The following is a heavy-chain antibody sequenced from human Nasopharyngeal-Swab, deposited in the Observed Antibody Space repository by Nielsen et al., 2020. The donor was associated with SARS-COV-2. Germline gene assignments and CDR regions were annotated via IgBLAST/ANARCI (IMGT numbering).Heavy chain of an antibody. CDR1: GFTFSSYA. CDR3: AKGRGADY. D-gene: IGHD3-10*01. Sequence: GESLKISCAASGFTFSSYAMSWVRQAPGKGLVWVSAISGSDGSTYYADSVKGQFTISRDNSKNTLYLQMNSLRAEDTAVYYCAKGRGADYWGQGTLVTVSS. J-gene: IGHJ4*02. CDR2: ISGSDGST. V-gene: IGHV3-23*01.